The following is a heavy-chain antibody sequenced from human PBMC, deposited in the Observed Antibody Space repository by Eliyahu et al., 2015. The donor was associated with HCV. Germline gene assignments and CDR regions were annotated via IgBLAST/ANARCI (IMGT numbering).Heavy chain of an antibody. CDR2: INPNSGGT. D-gene: IGHD6-13*01. V-gene: IGHV1-2*02. CDR1: GYTFTGYL. CDR3: ARGEAAFD. Sequence: QVQLVQSGAEVKKPGASVKVSCKASGYTFTGYLYALGADRPLEQGLGWVGINPNSGGTNYAQKFQGRVTMTRDTSISTAYMELSRLRSDDTAVYYCARGEAAFDWGQGTLVTVSS. J-gene: IGHJ4*02.